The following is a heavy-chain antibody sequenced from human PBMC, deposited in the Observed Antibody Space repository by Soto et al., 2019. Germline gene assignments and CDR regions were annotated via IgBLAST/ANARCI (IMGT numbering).Heavy chain of an antibody. CDR3: ASFNPLASVTVGYYYGMDV. CDR2: MNPNSGNT. CDR1: GYTFTNFD. D-gene: IGHD2-21*02. J-gene: IGHJ6*02. V-gene: IGHV1-8*01. Sequence: AAVKVSCKASGYTFTNFDINWVRQATGQGLEWMGWMNPNSGNTGYAENFQGRVTMTRNTSISTAFMELSSLRSEDTAIYYCASFNPLASVTVGYYYGMDVWGQGTTVTVSS.